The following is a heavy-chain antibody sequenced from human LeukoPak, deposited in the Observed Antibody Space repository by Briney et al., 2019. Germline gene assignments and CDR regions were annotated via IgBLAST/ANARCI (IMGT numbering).Heavy chain of an antibody. CDR2: IYYSGST. CDR1: GGSISSGDYY. Sequence: KPSQTLSLTCTVSGGSISSGDYYWSWIRQPPGKGLEWIGYIYYSGSTYYNPSLKSRVTISVDTSKNQFSLKLSSVTAADTAVYYCARDSEYYGGTTSQYFQHWGQGTLVTVSS. D-gene: IGHD4-23*01. J-gene: IGHJ1*01. V-gene: IGHV4-30-4*08. CDR3: ARDSEYYGGTTSQYFQH.